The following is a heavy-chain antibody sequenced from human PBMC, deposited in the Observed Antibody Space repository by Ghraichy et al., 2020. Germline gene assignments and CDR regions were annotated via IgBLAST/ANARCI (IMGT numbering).Heavy chain of an antibody. CDR1: GYTFTGYY. Sequence: ASVKVSCKASGYTFTGYYMHWVRQAPGQGLEWMGWINPNSGGTNYAQKFQGRVTMTRDTSISTAYMELSRLRSDDTAVYYWARESRGSGYLFDYWGQGTLVTVSS. CDR2: INPNSGGT. D-gene: IGHD5-12*01. V-gene: IGHV1-2*02. CDR3: ARESRGSGYLFDY. J-gene: IGHJ4*02.